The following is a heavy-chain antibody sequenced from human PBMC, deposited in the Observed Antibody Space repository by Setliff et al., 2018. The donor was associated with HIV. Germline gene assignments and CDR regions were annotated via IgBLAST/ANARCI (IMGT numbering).Heavy chain of an antibody. Sequence: PGGSLRLSCAVSGFTFRSYEMSWVRQAPGKGLEWISYINSRGDSDHYADSVRGRFTISRDNAKNSLSLQMNSLRAEDTALYYCARVDATDEAFGMWGQGTMVPVSS. CDR3: ARVDATDEAFGM. CDR1: GFTFRSYE. CDR2: INSRGDSD. J-gene: IGHJ3*02. V-gene: IGHV3-48*03.